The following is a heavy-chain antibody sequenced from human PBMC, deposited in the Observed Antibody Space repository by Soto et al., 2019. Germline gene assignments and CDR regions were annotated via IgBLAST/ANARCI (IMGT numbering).Heavy chain of an antibody. CDR3: ARERAYYYDSSGYYLGYFDY. V-gene: IGHV4-61*01. Sequence: SETLSLTCTFSGGSVSSGSYYWSWIRQPPGKGLEWIGYIYYSGSTNYNPSLKSRVTISVDTSKNQFSLKLSSVTAADTAVYYCARERAYYYDSSGYYLGYFDYWGQGTLVTVSS. CDR2: IYYSGST. CDR1: GGSVSSGSYY. D-gene: IGHD3-22*01. J-gene: IGHJ4*02.